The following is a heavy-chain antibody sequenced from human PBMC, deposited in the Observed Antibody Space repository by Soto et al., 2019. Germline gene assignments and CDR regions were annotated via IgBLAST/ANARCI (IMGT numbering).Heavy chain of an antibody. CDR3: ARLSTWNGGPYGMDV. Sequence: LKISCKGSGYSFTSYWIGWVRQMPGKGPEWMGIIYPGDSDTRYSPSFQGQVTISADKSISTAYLQWSSLKASDTAMYYCARLSTWNGGPYGMDVWGQGTTVTSP. CDR1: GYSFTSYW. V-gene: IGHV5-51*01. CDR2: IYPGDSDT. J-gene: IGHJ6*02. D-gene: IGHD1-1*01.